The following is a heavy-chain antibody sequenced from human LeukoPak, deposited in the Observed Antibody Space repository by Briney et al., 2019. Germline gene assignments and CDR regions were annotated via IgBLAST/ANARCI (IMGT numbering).Heavy chain of an antibody. V-gene: IGHV1-3*02. J-gene: IGHJ3*02. D-gene: IGHD1-26*01. CDR2: SNAGNTNT. CDR1: GYTFTNYA. CDR3: ARGSNYAFDI. Sequence: ASVKVSYKASGYTFTNYAIHWVRQAPGQRLEWMAWSNAGNTNTKYSQEFQGRVTITRDTSASTAYMELSSLRSEDMAVYYCARGSNYAFDIWGQGTMVTVAS.